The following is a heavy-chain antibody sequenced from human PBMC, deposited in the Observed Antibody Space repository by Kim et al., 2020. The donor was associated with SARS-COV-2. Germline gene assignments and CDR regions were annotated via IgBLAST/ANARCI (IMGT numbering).Heavy chain of an antibody. J-gene: IGHJ5*02. CDR1: GYTFTDYY. D-gene: IGHD3-3*01. CDR3: ARSAHFWSGHYLDL. V-gene: IGHV1-2*02. CDR2: INPYSGDT. Sequence: ASVKVSCKASGYTFTDYYIHWVRQAPGQGLEWMGWINPYSGDTNYAQKFQGRVTMTRDTSISTPYVELSSLRSDDTAVYYCARSAHFWSGHYLDLWGQGTLITV.